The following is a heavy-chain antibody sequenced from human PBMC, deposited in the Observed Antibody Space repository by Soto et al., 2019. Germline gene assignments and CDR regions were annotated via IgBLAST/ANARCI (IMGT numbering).Heavy chain of an antibody. CDR3: ARHGRLGSYFDY. J-gene: IGHJ4*02. CDR2: IYYSGST. Sequence: SETLSLTCTVSGGSISSSSYYWGWIRQPPGKGLEWIGSIYYSGSTYYNPSLKSRVTISVDTSKNQFSLKLSSVTAADTAVYYCARHGRLGSYFDYWGQGP. V-gene: IGHV4-39*01. CDR1: GGSISSSSYY. D-gene: IGHD6-19*01.